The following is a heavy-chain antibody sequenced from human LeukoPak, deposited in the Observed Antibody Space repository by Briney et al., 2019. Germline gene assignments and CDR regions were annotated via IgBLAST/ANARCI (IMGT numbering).Heavy chain of an antibody. CDR3: ARDYYDSSGYNYYYYGMDV. V-gene: IGHV1-18*01. J-gene: IGHJ6*02. Sequence: ASVKVSCKASGCTFTSYGISWVRQAPGQGLEWMGWISAYNGNTNYAQKLQGRVAMTTDTSTSTAYMELRSLRSDDTAVYYCARDYYDSSGYNYYYYGMDVWGQGTTVTVSS. CDR1: GCTFTSYG. D-gene: IGHD3-22*01. CDR2: ISAYNGNT.